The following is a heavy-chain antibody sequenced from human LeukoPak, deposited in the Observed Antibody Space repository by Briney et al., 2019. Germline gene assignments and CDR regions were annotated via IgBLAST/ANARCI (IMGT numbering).Heavy chain of an antibody. V-gene: IGHV3-21*01. Sequence: PGGSLRLSCAASGFTFSSYAMSWVRQAPGKGQEWVSSISSSSSYIYYADSVKGRFTISRDNAKNSLYLQMNSLRAEDTAVYYCARDGTRVRGVILVMDVWGKGTTVTVSS. J-gene: IGHJ6*03. D-gene: IGHD3-10*01. CDR1: GFTFSSYA. CDR2: ISSSSSYI. CDR3: ARDGTRVRGVILVMDV.